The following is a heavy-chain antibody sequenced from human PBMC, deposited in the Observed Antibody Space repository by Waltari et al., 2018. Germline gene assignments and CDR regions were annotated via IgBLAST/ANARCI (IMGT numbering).Heavy chain of an antibody. D-gene: IGHD3-22*01. CDR2: VYHSGNI. CDR1: GYSISSGYY. J-gene: IGHJ4*02. CDR3: ARLLYDSRGYCYVDY. Sequence: QVHLQESGPGLVKPSATLSLTCAVSGYSISSGYYWGWIRQPPGKGLEWIGSVYHSGNIYNDPSLQSRGTILVDTSKNQFSRELSAVAAADAAVDDCARLLYDSRGYCYVDYWGRGTLVTVSS. V-gene: IGHV4-38-2*01.